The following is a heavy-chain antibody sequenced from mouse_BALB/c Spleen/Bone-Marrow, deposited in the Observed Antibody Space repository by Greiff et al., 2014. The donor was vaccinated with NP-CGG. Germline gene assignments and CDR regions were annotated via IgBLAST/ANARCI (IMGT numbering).Heavy chain of an antibody. D-gene: IGHD3-3*01. Sequence: QVQLQQPGAEVARPGASVKMSCKASGYTFTYYTMQWVKQRTRQGLEWIGYINPSSGSANYNQNFKDKATLTADKSSSTAYMQLTSLTSEDSAVYYCARGGTRYYFDYWGQGTTLTVSS. CDR1: GYTFTYYT. V-gene: IGHV1-4*01. CDR2: INPSSGSA. J-gene: IGHJ2*01. CDR3: ARGGTRYYFDY.